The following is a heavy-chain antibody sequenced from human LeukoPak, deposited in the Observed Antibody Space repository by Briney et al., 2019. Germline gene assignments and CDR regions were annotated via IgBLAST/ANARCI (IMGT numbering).Heavy chain of an antibody. CDR3: ARDGGDYSYYFDY. Sequence: GGSLRLSCAASGFTFSSYGMSWVRQAPGKGLEWVSAISGSGGSTYYADSVKGRFTISRDNAKNSLYLQMNSLRAEDTAVYYCARDGGDYSYYFDYWGQGTLVTVSS. D-gene: IGHD4-17*01. CDR1: GFTFSSYG. V-gene: IGHV3-23*01. CDR2: ISGSGGST. J-gene: IGHJ4*02.